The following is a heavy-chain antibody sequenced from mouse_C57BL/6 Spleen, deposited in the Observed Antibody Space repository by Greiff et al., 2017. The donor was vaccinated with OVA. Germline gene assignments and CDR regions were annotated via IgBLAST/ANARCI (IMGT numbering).Heavy chain of an antibody. J-gene: IGHJ1*03. CDR3: ARESFYGSFYWYFDV. D-gene: IGHD1-1*01. CDR2: IYPGSGST. CDR1: GYTFTSYW. V-gene: IGHV1-55*01. Sequence: QVQLKESGAELVKPGASVKMSCKASGYTFTSYWITWVKQRPGQGLEWIGDIYPGSGSTNYNEKFKSKATLTVDTSSSTAYMQLSSLTSEDSAVYYCARESFYGSFYWYFDVWGTGTTVTVSS.